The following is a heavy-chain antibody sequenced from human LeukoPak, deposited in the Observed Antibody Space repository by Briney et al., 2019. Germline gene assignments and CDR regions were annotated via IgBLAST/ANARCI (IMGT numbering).Heavy chain of an antibody. CDR3: AKAAGKYYTWGSYSFDY. D-gene: IGHD3-10*01. Sequence: GRSLRLSCVASGFSFSTYGLHWVRQAPGKGLEWVAVISYNGDNKHYAESVKGRFTISGDNSKNTLDLQMNSLSPEDTAVYLCAKAAGKYYTWGSYSFDYWGQGTLVTVSS. V-gene: IGHV3-30*18. J-gene: IGHJ4*02. CDR1: GFSFSTYG. CDR2: ISYNGDNK.